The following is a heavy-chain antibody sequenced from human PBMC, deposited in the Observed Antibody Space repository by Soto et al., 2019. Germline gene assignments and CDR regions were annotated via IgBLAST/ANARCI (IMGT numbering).Heavy chain of an antibody. CDR1: GFTFSSYA. D-gene: IGHD6-13*01. V-gene: IGHV3-23*01. CDR2: ISGSGGST. CDR3: AKDISSGSSRQRRSCDY. Sequence: PGGSLRLSCAASGFTFSSYAMSWVRQAPGKGLEWVSAISGSGGSTYYADSVKGRFTISRDNSKNTLYLQMNSLRAEDTAVYYCAKDISSGSSRQRRSCDYWGQGTLVTVSS. J-gene: IGHJ4*02.